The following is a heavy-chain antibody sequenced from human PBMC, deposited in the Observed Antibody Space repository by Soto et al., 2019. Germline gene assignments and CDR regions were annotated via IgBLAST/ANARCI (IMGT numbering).Heavy chain of an antibody. J-gene: IGHJ4*02. CDR1: SGSFNGYY. CDR3: ARGRYSGSGSSYY. D-gene: IGHD3-10*01. CDR2: INHSGST. V-gene: IGHV4-34*01. Sequence: QVQVQQWGAGLLKPSETLSLTCAVYSGSFNGYYWTWIRQPPGKGLEWIGEINHSGSTNYNPSLKSRVTXLXDXXKNQFSLNLRSVTDADTAVYYCARGRYSGSGSSYYWGQGTLVTVSS.